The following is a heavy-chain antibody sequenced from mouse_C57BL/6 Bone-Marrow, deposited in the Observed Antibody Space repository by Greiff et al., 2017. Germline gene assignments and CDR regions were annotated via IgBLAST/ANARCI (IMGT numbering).Heavy chain of an antibody. D-gene: IGHD1-1*01. CDR3: ARGNLLLRRAPFAY. Sequence: FQLQQPGAELVKPGASVTLSCKASGYTFTSYWMHWVKQRPGQGLEWIGMIHPNSGRTNYNEKFKSKATLTVDKSSSTAYMQLSSLTSEDSAVYYGARGNLLLRRAPFAYWGQGTLVTVSA. J-gene: IGHJ3*01. CDR1: GYTFTSYW. CDR2: IHPNSGRT. V-gene: IGHV1-64*01.